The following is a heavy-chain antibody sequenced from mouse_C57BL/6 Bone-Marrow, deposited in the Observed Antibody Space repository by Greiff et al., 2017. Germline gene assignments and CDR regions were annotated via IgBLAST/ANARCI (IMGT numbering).Heavy chain of an antibody. CDR1: GYTFTSYW. J-gene: IGHJ2*01. V-gene: IGHV1-64*01. CDR3: ARRGEQLSFDY. D-gene: IGHD3-2*02. Sequence: QVQLQQSGAELVKPGASVKLSCKASGYTFTSYWMHWVKQRPGQGLEWIGMIHPNSGSTNYNEKFKSKATLTVDKSSSTAYMQLSSLTSEDSAVYYCARRGEQLSFDYWGQGTTLTVSS. CDR2: IHPNSGST.